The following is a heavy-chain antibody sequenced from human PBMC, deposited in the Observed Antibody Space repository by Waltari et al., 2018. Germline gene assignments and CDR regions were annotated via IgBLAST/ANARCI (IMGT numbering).Heavy chain of an antibody. V-gene: IGHV3-53*01. CDR3: AKQSPSYTRGWYPLES. Sequence: EVQLVESGGNLIQPGGAMRLSCSTSGFPVRTNFITGVRQDPGKGREWVSIIYSGGNTYYAGSVKGRFTISRDNYKNMVYLEMNSLRAEDTAVYYCAKQSPSYTRGWYPLESWGPGTLVTVSP. CDR2: IYSGGNT. J-gene: IGHJ4*02. D-gene: IGHD6-19*01. CDR1: GFPVRTNF.